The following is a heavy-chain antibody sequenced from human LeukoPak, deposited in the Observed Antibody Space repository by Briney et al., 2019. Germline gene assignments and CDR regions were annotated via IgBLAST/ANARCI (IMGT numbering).Heavy chain of an antibody. CDR2: ISAYNGDA. J-gene: IGHJ4*02. V-gene: IGHV1-18*01. CDR3: ARDPSSTSGWYIYFDY. Sequence: ASVKVSCKASGYGFNRYGITWVRQAPGQGLEWMGWISAYNGDAKYAQKFEGRVTMTTDTSTTTAYMELRSLRSDDTAVYYCARDPSSTSGWYIYFDYWGQGTLVTVSS. D-gene: IGHD6-19*01. CDR1: GYGFNRYG.